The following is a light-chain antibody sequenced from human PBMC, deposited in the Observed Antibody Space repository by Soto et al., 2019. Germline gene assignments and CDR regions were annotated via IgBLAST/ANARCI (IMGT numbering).Light chain of an antibody. CDR2: GAS. CDR3: QHYGSAGT. CDR1: QSVDSNY. V-gene: IGKV3-20*01. Sequence: EIVLTQSPGTLSLSPGERATLSCRASQSVDSNYLAWYQQKPGQAPRLLIYGASSRATGIPDRFSGSGSGTDFTLTISRLEPDDFAVYHCQHYGSAGTFGQGTKVEIK. J-gene: IGKJ1*01.